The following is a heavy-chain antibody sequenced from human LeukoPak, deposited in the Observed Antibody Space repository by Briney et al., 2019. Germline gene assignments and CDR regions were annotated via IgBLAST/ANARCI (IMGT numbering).Heavy chain of an antibody. Sequence: ASVKVSCKASGYTFTGYYMHWVRQAPGQGLEWMGRINPNSGGTNYAQKFQGWVTMTRDTSISTAYMELSRLRSDDTAVYYCARDPRGYSYGYYYYYGMDVWGQGTTVTVSS. CDR2: INPNSGGT. D-gene: IGHD5-18*01. J-gene: IGHJ6*02. CDR3: ARDPRGYSYGYYYYYGMDV. V-gene: IGHV1-2*04. CDR1: GYTFTGYY.